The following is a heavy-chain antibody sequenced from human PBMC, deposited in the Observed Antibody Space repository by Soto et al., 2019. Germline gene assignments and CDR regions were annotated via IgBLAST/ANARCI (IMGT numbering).Heavy chain of an antibody. Sequence: WEILALTWSFSGRSMSRNYCSFILQSPDKEREWLGYVFYRGPDYNPSLGGRVSMSVETSKSQFSLKLPSVTVADTAVYYCASYRGALYFESWGPGILVPVSS. J-gene: IGHJ4*02. D-gene: IGHD3-16*01. V-gene: IGHV4-59*01. CDR1: GRSMSRNY. CDR2: VFYRGP. CDR3: ASYRGALYFES.